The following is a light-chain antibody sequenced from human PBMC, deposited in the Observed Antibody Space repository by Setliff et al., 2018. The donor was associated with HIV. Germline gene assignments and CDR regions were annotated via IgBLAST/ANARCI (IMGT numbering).Light chain of an antibody. CDR3: SSYAGSNNRYV. V-gene: IGLV1-44*01. CDR2: RDN. J-gene: IGLJ1*01. CDR1: SSNIGSNT. Sequence: QSVLTQPPSASGTPGQRITISCSGSSSNIGSNTVDWYQQLPGTAPKLLMYRDNQRPSGVPDRFSGSKSGNTASLTVSGLQAEDEADYYCSSYAGSNNRYVFGTGTKVTVL.